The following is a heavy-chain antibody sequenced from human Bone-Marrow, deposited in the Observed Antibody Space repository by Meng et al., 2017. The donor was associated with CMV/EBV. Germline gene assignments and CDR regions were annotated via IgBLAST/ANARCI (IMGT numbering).Heavy chain of an antibody. CDR2: IYWDDDK. CDR1: GFSLSTSGVG. Sequence: LPCTFSGFSLSTSGVGVGWIRQPPGKALEWLALIYWDDDKRYSPSLKSRLTITKDTSKNQVVLTMTNMDPVDTATYYCTPAPGLEEFGWGQGTLVTVSS. J-gene: IGHJ4*02. V-gene: IGHV2-5*02. CDR3: TPAPGLEEFG. D-gene: IGHD2/OR15-2a*01.